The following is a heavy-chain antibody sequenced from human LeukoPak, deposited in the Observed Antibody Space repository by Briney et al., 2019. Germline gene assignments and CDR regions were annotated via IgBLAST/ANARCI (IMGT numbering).Heavy chain of an antibody. CDR1: GYTFTGYY. CDR3: ARPGYTSGWIRGDFGH. V-gene: IGHV1-2*02. Sequence: ASVKVSCKASGYTFTGYYIHWVRHAPGQGLELMGWINPNSGGTSYARRFQGRVTMTRDTSISTAYMELSSLRSDDTAVYYCARPGYTSGWIRGDFGHWGLGTLVTVSS. CDR2: INPNSGGT. J-gene: IGHJ4*02. D-gene: IGHD6-25*01.